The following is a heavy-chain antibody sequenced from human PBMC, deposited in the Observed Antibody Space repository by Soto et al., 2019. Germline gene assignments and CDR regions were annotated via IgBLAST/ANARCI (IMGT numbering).Heavy chain of an antibody. V-gene: IGHV4-61*01. CDR3: ARGGAIQLWWD. Sequence: QVQLQESGPGLVKPSETLSLTCTVSGGSVSSGSYYWSWIRQPPGKGLEWIGYVYYSGSTNYNPSLKSRVTISVDTSKHQFSLKLSSVTAADTAVYYCARGGAIQLWWDWGQGTLVTVSS. J-gene: IGHJ4*02. CDR1: GGSVSSGSYY. CDR2: VYYSGST. D-gene: IGHD5-18*01.